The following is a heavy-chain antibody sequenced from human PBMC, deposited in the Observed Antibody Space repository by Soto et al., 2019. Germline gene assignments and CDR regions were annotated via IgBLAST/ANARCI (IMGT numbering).Heavy chain of an antibody. V-gene: IGHV4-31*03. J-gene: IGHJ3*02. D-gene: IGHD2-2*01. CDR2: IYYSGST. Sequence: QVQLQESGPGLVKPSQTLSLTCTVSGGSISSGGYYWSWIRQHTGKGLEWIGYIYYSGSTYYNPSLKSRVTISVDTSKNQFSLKLSSVTAADTAVYYCARGPYCSSTSCYEDNDAFDIWGQGTMVTVSS. CDR1: GGSISSGGYY. CDR3: ARGPYCSSTSCYEDNDAFDI.